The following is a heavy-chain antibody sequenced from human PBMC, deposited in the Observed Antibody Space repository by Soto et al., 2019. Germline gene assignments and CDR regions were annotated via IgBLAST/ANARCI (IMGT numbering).Heavy chain of an antibody. Sequence: QVQLVQSGAEVKKPGASVKVSCKASGYTFTSYAMHWVRQAPGQRLEWMGWINAGNGNTKYSQKFQGRVTITRDTAASTAYMELSSLRSEDTAVYYCARGRFLSRTPRGAFKHLGYWGQGTLVTVSS. CDR2: INAGNGNT. CDR1: GYTFTSYA. J-gene: IGHJ4*02. D-gene: IGHD3-3*01. V-gene: IGHV1-3*01. CDR3: ARGRFLSRTPRGAFKHLGY.